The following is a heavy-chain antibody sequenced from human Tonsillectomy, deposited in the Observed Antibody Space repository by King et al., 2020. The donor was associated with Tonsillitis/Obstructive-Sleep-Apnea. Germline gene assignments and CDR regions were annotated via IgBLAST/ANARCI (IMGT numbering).Heavy chain of an antibody. Sequence: LPLQESGPGLVKPSKTLSLTCTVSGGSISSGGYYWSWVRQHPGKGLEYIGYIYDDGSTYYNPSLKSLVTISADASKNQFSLKLNSVTAADTAVYFCARLAPPYYMDVWGKGTTVTVS. CDR1: GGSISSGGYY. CDR2: IYDDGST. J-gene: IGHJ6*03. CDR3: ARLAPPYYMDV. V-gene: IGHV4-31*01.